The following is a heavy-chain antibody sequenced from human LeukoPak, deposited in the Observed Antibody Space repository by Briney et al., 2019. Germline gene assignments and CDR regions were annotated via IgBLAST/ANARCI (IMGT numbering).Heavy chain of an antibody. CDR1: GYTFTSYD. CDR3: ARVSDGYSYGYYYGMDV. J-gene: IGHJ6*02. Sequence: VASVKVSCKASGYTFTSYDINWVRQATGQGLEWMGWMNPNSGNTGYAQKFQGRVTMTRNTSISTAYMELSSLRSEDTAVYYCARVSDGYSYGYYYGMDVWGQGTTVTVSS. D-gene: IGHD5-18*01. V-gene: IGHV1-8*01. CDR2: MNPNSGNT.